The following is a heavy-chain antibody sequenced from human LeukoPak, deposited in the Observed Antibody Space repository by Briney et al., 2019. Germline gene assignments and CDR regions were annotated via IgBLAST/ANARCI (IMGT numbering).Heavy chain of an antibody. CDR1: GASISSGTYY. V-gene: IGHV4-61*02. J-gene: IGHJ4*02. CDR2: IYTSGST. CDR3: TRDPIVTVVLSPPLI. Sequence: SETLSLTCTVSGASISSGTYYWSWIRQPAGKGLEGIGRIYTSGSTSYNPSLKSRVTISVDTSKNQFSLELSSVTAADTAVYYSTRDPIVTVVLSPPLIWGEGTPVTVSS. D-gene: IGHD2-21*02.